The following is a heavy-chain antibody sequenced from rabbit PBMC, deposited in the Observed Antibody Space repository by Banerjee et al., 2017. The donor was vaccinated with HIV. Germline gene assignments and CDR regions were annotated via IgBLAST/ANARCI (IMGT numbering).Heavy chain of an antibody. J-gene: IGHJ3*01. CDR2: IYAGSSGTT. Sequence: QSLEESGGDLVKPGASLTLTCTASGFSFSSMNYMCWVRQAPGKGLEWIACIYAGSSGTTYYASWAKGRFTISKTSSTSVTLQMTSLTAADTATYFCARYDASSGFHTLWGQGTLVTDS. D-gene: IGHD1-1*01. CDR3: ARYDASSGFHTL. CDR1: GFSFSSMNY. V-gene: IGHV1S40*01.